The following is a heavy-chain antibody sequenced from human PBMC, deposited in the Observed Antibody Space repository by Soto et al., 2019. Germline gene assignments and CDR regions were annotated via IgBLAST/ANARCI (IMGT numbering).Heavy chain of an antibody. CDR3: ARSLVLAAASGFDN. CDR2: ISGSGVNT. Sequence: QVQLVESGGDLVKPGGSLRLSCAASGFMFSDYYMSWIRQGPGKGQEGVSFISGSGVNTHYADSAKGRFTISRDSAQSSVSLRMNSLRAEDTGVYYCARSLVLAAASGFDNWGQGALVTVSS. V-gene: IGHV3-11*06. CDR1: GFMFSDYY. J-gene: IGHJ4*02. D-gene: IGHD6-13*01.